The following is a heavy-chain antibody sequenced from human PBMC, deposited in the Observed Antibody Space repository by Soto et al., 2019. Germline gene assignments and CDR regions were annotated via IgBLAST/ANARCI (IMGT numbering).Heavy chain of an antibody. Sequence: QVQLVQSGAEVKKPGSSVKVSCKSSGGTFSSYAISWVRQAPGQGLEWMGGIIPIFGTANYAQKFQGRVTITADKYTSTADMELSSLRSEDTAVYYCAAYSGSYPHDYYYGMDVWGQGTTVTVSS. CDR1: GGTFSSYA. D-gene: IGHD1-26*01. V-gene: IGHV1-69*06. CDR3: AAYSGSYPHDYYYGMDV. J-gene: IGHJ6*02. CDR2: IIPIFGTA.